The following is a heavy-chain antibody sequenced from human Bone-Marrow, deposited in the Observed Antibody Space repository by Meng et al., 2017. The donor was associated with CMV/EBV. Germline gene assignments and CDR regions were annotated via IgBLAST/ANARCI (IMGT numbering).Heavy chain of an antibody. D-gene: IGHD6-13*01. J-gene: IGHJ4*02. CDR3: ARAGIYSSSWATFVY. V-gene: IGHV3-53*01. CDR1: GFTVSSNY. Sequence: GRLVESGGGLIQPGGSLSLSWAASGFTVSSNYMSWVRQAPGKGLEWVSVIYSGGSTYYADSVKGRFTISRDNSKNTLYLQMNSLRAEDTAVYYCARAGIYSSSWATFVYWGQGTLVTVSS. CDR2: IYSGGST.